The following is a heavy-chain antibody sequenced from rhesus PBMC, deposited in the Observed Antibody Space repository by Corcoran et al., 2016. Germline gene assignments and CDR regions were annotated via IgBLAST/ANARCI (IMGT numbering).Heavy chain of an antibody. CDR2: IGGSSGST. CDR3: ARIRYSGSWNFDY. Sequence: QVQLQESGPGLVKPSETLSLTCAVLGGSISGHKWDGLRQPPGKGLEGIGYIGGSSGSTYYNPSLKSRVTISTDTSKNQFSLKLSSVTAADTAVYYCARIRYSGSWNFDYWGQGVLVTVSS. CDR1: GGSISGHK. D-gene: IGHD6-25*01. V-gene: IGHV4-165*02. J-gene: IGHJ4*01.